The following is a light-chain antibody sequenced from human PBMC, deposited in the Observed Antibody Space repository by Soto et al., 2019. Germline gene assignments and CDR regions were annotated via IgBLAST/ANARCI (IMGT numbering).Light chain of an antibody. V-gene: IGKV3-20*01. CDR1: ESVTNRY. Sequence: EIVLTQSPGTLSVSPGERATLSCRASESVTNRYLAWYQQKPGQAPRLLIYAASSRATGIPDRFSGSGSGTDFTLTISRLAPEDFAVYYCQQYGSSLTWTFGQGTKVEIK. CDR3: QQYGSSLTWT. J-gene: IGKJ1*01. CDR2: AAS.